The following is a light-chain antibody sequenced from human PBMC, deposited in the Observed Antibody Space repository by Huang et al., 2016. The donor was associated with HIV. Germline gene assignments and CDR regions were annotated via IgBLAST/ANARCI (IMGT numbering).Light chain of an antibody. J-gene: IGKJ1*01. V-gene: IGKV2-28*01. CDR1: QSILRSNGSNY. Sequence: DIVMTQSPLSLPVTPGEPASISCNSSQSILRSNGSNYLDLYLQKPGLSQQLLIYLGSNRASGVPDMFSGSGSGTDFTLKISRGEAEDVGVYYCMQGLQTPWTFGQGTKVEIK. CDR2: LGS. CDR3: MQGLQTPWT.